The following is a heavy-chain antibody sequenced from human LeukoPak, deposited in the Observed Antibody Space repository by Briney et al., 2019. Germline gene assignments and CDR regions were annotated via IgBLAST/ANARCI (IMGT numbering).Heavy chain of an antibody. V-gene: IGHV1-69*04. CDR1: GGTFSSYA. Sequence: SVKVSCKASGGTFSSYAISWVRQAPGQGLEWMGRIIPILGIANYAQKFQGRVTITTDESTSTAYMELSSLRSEDTAVYYCARVSLYYMDVWGKGTTVTVSS. J-gene: IGHJ6*03. CDR2: IIPILGIA. CDR3: ARVSLYYMDV.